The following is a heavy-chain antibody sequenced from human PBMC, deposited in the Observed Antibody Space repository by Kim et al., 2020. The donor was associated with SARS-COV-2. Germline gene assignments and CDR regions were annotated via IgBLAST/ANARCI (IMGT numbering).Heavy chain of an antibody. CDR3: ARGGSSWY. J-gene: IGHJ4*02. V-gene: IGHV3-53*01. CDR2: SGGDI. Sequence: SGGDIYYADSVKGRFTISRDSYKNTLYLQMNSLRAEDTAVYYCARGGSSWYWGQGTPVTVSS. D-gene: IGHD6-13*01.